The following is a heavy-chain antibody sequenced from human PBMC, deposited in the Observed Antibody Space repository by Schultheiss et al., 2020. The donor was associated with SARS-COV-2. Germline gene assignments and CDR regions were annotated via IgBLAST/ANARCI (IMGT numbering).Heavy chain of an antibody. V-gene: IGHV1-69*06. Sequence: SVKVSCKASGYTFTSYGISWVRQAPGQGLEWMGGIIPIFGTANYAQKFQGRVTITADKSTSTAYMELSSLRSEDTAVYYCARPHRQGKDNRYWFDPWGQGTLVTVSS. CDR2: IIPIFGTA. D-gene: IGHD3-16*02. J-gene: IGHJ5*02. CDR3: ARPHRQGKDNRYWFDP. CDR1: GYTFTSYG.